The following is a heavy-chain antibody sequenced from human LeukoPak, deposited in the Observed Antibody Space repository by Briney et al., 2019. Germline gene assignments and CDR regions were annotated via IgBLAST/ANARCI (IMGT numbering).Heavy chain of an antibody. D-gene: IGHD6-19*01. CDR3: ASHDLGAVAGIGWWFDP. V-gene: IGHV4-59*01. Sequence: SETLSLTCTVSGGSISSYYWSWIRQPPGKGLEWIGYIYYSGSTNYNPSLKSRVTISVDTSKNQVSLKLSSVTAADTAVYYCASHDLGAVAGIGWWFDPWGQGTLVTVSS. CDR1: GGSISSYY. CDR2: IYYSGST. J-gene: IGHJ5*02.